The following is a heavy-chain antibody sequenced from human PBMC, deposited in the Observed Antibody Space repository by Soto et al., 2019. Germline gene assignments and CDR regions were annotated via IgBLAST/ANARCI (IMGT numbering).Heavy chain of an antibody. D-gene: IGHD3-3*01. CDR3: AKKIKRSDFWTLQEYYYGMDV. CDR2: ISGSGGST. CDR1: GFTFSSYA. J-gene: IGHJ6*02. Sequence: HPGGSLRLSCAASGFTFSSYAMSWVRQAPGKGLEWVSAISGSGGSTYYADSVKGRFTISRDNSKNTLYLQMNSLRAEDTAVYYCAKKIKRSDFWTLQEYYYGMDVWGQGTTVTVSS. V-gene: IGHV3-23*01.